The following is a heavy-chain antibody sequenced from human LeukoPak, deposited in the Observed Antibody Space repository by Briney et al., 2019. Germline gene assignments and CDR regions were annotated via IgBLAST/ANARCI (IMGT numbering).Heavy chain of an antibody. CDR3: ARDLEGGYYYDSSGYQPLGY. Sequence: GGSLRLSCAASGFTFSSYWMHWVRHAPGKGLVWVSRINTDGSSTSYADSVKGRFTISRDNAKNTLYLQMNSLRAEDTAVYYCARDLEGGYYYDSSGYQPLGYWGQGTLVTVSS. J-gene: IGHJ4*02. CDR2: INTDGSST. V-gene: IGHV3-74*01. D-gene: IGHD3-22*01. CDR1: GFTFSSYW.